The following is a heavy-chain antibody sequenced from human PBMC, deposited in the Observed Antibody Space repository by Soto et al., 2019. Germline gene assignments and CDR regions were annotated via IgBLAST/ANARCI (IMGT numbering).Heavy chain of an antibody. CDR1: GYTFTSYY. D-gene: IGHD5-18*01. Sequence: ASVKVSCKASGYTFTSYYMHWVRQAPGQGLEWMGIINPSGGSTGYAQKFQGRVTMTRDTSTSTVYMELSSLRSEDTAVYYCARDLESLDTAMVFDYWGQGTLVTVSS. J-gene: IGHJ4*02. CDR3: ARDLESLDTAMVFDY. V-gene: IGHV1-46*01. CDR2: INPSGGST.